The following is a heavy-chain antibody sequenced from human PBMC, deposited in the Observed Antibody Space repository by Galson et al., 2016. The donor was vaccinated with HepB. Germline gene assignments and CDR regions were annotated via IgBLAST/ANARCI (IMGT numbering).Heavy chain of an antibody. V-gene: IGHV3-23*01. J-gene: IGHJ3*01. CDR1: GFTFNSYD. CDR2: LNGRTGRT. D-gene: IGHD1-26*01. Sequence: SLRLSCAASGFTFNSYDMSWVRQAPGKGLEWVSVLNGRTGRTYYADSVQGRFIISRDNSKNTLYLQMSNLRAEDTAVYYCAKACRGSYDDGCAFDFWGQGTMVTVSP. CDR3: AKACRGSYDDGCAFDF.